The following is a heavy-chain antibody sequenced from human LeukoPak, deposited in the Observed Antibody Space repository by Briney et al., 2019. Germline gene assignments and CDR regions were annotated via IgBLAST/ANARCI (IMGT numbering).Heavy chain of an antibody. CDR3: ARASYTSGWPDAFDI. V-gene: IGHV3-66*01. J-gene: IGHJ3*02. CDR1: GFTVSSNY. D-gene: IGHD6-19*01. Sequence: GGSLRLSCAASGFTVSSNYMSWVRQAPGKGLEWVSVIHSGGSTYYADSVKGRFTISRDNSKNTLFLQMNSLRAEDTAVYYCARASYTSGWPDAFDIWGQGTMVTVSS. CDR2: IHSGGST.